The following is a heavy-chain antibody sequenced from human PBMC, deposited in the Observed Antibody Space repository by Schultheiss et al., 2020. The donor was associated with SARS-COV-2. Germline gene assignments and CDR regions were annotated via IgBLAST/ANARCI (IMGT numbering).Heavy chain of an antibody. V-gene: IGHV3-74*01. CDR2: INSDGSAS. D-gene: IGHD6-13*01. Sequence: GGSLRLSCAASGFTFRNYWLHWVRQIPGKGLVWVSRINSDGSASSYADSVQGRFTVARDNAGNTLYLQRNNLRVEDTASYYCARARAEQHLPFSWGPIPHPTTWFDPWGQGTLVTVSS. CDR1: GFTFRNYW. J-gene: IGHJ5*02. CDR3: ARARAEQHLPFSWGPIPHPTTWFDP.